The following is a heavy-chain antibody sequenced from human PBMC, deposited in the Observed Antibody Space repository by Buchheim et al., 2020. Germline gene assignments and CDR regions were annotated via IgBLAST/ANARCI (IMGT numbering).Heavy chain of an antibody. CDR1: GGSTSSSSYY. D-gene: IGHD6-13*01. CDR2: IHYSGST. J-gene: IGHJ6*02. V-gene: IGHV4-39*01. Sequence: QVQLQESGPGPVKPSQTLSLTCTVSGGSTSSSSYYWGWIRQPPGKGLEWIGSIHYSGSTYYNPSLKSRVTIPVDTSKNQSSLKLSSVTAADTAVYYCAPLGSSRSDGMDVWGQGTT. CDR3: APLGSSRSDGMDV.